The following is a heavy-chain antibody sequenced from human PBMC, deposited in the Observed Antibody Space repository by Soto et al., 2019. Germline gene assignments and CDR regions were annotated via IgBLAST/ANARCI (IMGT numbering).Heavy chain of an antibody. CDR2: ITSTSSYI. Sequence: EVQLVESGGGLVKPGGSLRLSCAASGFTFNTYSMNWVRQAPGKGLEWVSSITSTSSYIYYADSVKGRFTISRDNAKNSLYLQMNSLSAEDTALYYCASRHYGMDVWGQGTTVTVSS. CDR3: ASRHYGMDV. J-gene: IGHJ6*02. CDR1: GFTFNTYS. V-gene: IGHV3-21*01.